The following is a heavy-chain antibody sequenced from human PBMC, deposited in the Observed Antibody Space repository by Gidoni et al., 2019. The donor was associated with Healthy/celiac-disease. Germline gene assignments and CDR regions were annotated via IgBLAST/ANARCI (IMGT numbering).Heavy chain of an antibody. D-gene: IGHD2-2*01. CDR2: IYWYADK. CDR1: GFALSTSGVG. CDR3: APRRCYENAFDY. J-gene: IGHJ4*02. V-gene: IGHV2-5*01. Sequence: QITLKESGPTLVKPTQTLTLACSFPGFALSTSGVGVGWIRQPTGKALEWLALIYWYADKRYSPSLKSRLTITKDTSKNQVVLTMTNMDPVDTATYYCAPRRCYENAFDYWGQGTLVTVSS.